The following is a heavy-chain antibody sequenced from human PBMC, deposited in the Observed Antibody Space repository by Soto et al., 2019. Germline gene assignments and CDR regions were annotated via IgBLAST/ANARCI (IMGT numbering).Heavy chain of an antibody. J-gene: IGHJ3*02. Sequence: VGSLSLSCAASGFTFSSYEMNWVRQAPGKGLEWVSYISSSGSTIYYADSVKGRFTISRDNAKNSLYLQMNSLRAEDTAVYYCARDFLDTAMVLGLDAFDIWGQGTMVTVSS. CDR1: GFTFSSYE. CDR2: ISSSGSTI. D-gene: IGHD5-18*01. V-gene: IGHV3-48*03. CDR3: ARDFLDTAMVLGLDAFDI.